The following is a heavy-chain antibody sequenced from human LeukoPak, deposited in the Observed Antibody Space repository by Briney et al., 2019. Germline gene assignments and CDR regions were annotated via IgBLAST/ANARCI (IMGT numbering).Heavy chain of an antibody. Sequence: RASVKVSCKASGYTFTGYYMHWVRQAPGQGLEWMGWINPNSGGTNYAQKFQGRVTMTRDTSISTAYMELSRLRSDDTAVYYCAREDRSSWPQIPAGYWGQGTLVTVSS. CDR2: INPNSGGT. J-gene: IGHJ4*02. CDR3: AREDRSSWPQIPAGY. D-gene: IGHD6-13*01. CDR1: GYTFTGYY. V-gene: IGHV1-2*02.